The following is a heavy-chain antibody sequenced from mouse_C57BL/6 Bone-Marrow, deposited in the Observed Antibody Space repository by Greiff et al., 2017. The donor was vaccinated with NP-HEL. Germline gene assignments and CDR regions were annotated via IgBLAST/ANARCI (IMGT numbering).Heavy chain of an antibody. D-gene: IGHD1-1*01. CDR2: ISSGSSTI. J-gene: IGHJ4*01. Sequence: EVNVVESGGGLVRPGGSLKLSCAASGFTFSDYGMHWVRQAPEKGLEWVAYISSGSSTIYYADTVKGRFTISRDNAKNTLFLQMTSLRSEDTAMYYCARFITTAPYYAMDYWGQGTSVTVSS. V-gene: IGHV5-17*01. CDR1: GFTFSDYG. CDR3: ARFITTAPYYAMDY.